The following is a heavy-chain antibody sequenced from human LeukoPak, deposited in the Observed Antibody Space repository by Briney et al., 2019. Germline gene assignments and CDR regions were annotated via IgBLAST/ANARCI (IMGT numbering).Heavy chain of an antibody. J-gene: IGHJ6*02. CDR1: GFTFSNYA. D-gene: IGHD3-10*01. CDR2: ISDSGGST. V-gene: IGHV3-23*01. CDR3: ARENNFGSGMDV. Sequence: GGSLRLSCAASGFTFSNYAMSWVRQAPGKELEWVSAISDSGGSTYYADSVKGRFTISRDNSKNTLYLQMNSLRAEDTAVYYCARENNFGSGMDVWGQGTTVTVSS.